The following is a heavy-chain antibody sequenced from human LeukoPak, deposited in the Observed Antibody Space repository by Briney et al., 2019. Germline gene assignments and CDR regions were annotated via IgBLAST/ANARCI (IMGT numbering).Heavy chain of an antibody. CDR3: ARHSAYVWRSPSADFDY. D-gene: IGHD3-16*01. Sequence: SETLSLTCTVSGGSISSYYGSWIRQPPGKGLEWIGYIYYSGTTNYNPSLKSRVTISVDTSKNQFSLKLSSVTAADTAVYYCARHSAYVWRSPSADFDYWGQGTLVTVSS. CDR1: GGSISSYY. V-gene: IGHV4-59*08. CDR2: IYYSGTT. J-gene: IGHJ4*02.